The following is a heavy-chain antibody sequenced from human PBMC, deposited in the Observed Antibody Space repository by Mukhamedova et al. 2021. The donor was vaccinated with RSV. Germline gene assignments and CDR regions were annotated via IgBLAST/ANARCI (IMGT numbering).Heavy chain of an antibody. J-gene: IGHJ5*02. V-gene: IGHV1-8*01. Sequence: GNTGYAQNFQGRVTMTRSTSLSTAYMELSSLRSDDTAVYYCVRDYGGNSGWFDPWGQGTLVTVSS. CDR3: VRDYGGNSGWFDP. CDR2: GNT. D-gene: IGHD4-23*01.